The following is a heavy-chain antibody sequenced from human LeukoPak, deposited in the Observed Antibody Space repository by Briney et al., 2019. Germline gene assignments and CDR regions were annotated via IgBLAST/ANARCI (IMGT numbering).Heavy chain of an antibody. V-gene: IGHV4-59*01. J-gene: IGHJ3*02. Sequence: PSETLSLTCTVSGGSISSYYWSWIRQPPGKGLEWIGYIYYSGSTNYNPSLKSRVTISVDTSKNQFSLKLSSVTAADTAVYYCATIVGAAGDAFDIWGQGTMVTDSS. CDR3: ATIVGAAGDAFDI. CDR1: GGSISSYY. D-gene: IGHD1-26*01. CDR2: IYYSGST.